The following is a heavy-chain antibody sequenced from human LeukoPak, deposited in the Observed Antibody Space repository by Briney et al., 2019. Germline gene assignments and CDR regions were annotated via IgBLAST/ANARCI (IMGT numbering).Heavy chain of an antibody. V-gene: IGHV4-39*01. D-gene: IGHD4-17*01. CDR3: ASYSGDYGSYYFDY. CDR2: ISYSGST. J-gene: IGHJ4*02. Sequence: PSETLSLTCTVSVGSISSSSYYWGWIRQPPGKGLEWIGSISYSGSTYYNPSLKSRVTISVDTSQNQFSLKLSSVTAADTAVYYCASYSGDYGSYYFDYWGQGTLVTVSS. CDR1: VGSISSSSYY.